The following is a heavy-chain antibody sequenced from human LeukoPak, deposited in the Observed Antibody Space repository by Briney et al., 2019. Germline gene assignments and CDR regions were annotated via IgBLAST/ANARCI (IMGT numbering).Heavy chain of an antibody. Sequence: GGSLRLSCAASGFNVSSNYMSWVRQTPGKGLEWVSVIYSSGSTYYADSVKGRFTISRDNSKNTVCLQMNSLRAEDAALYYCTTPGDSGWYNHWGQGTLVTVSS. CDR2: IYSSGST. D-gene: IGHD6-19*01. J-gene: IGHJ4*02. CDR1: GFNVSSNY. CDR3: TTPGDSGWYNH. V-gene: IGHV3-53*01.